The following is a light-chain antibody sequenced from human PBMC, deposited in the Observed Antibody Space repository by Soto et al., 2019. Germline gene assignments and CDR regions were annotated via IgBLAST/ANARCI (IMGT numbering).Light chain of an antibody. CDR2: RNN. J-gene: IGLJ1*01. CDR1: NSNIGSYY. Sequence: QSVLTQPPSASGTPGQRVTISCSGSNSNIGSYYVYWYQQLPGTAPKLLMYRNNQRPSGVPDRFSASKSGTSASLAISGLRSDDEADYYCAAWDDSPSNYVFGTGTKVTVL. V-gene: IGLV1-47*01. CDR3: AAWDDSPSNYV.